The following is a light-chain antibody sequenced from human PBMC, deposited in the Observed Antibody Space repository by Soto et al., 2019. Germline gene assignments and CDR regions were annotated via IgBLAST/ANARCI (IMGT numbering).Light chain of an antibody. Sequence: EIVLTQSPGTLSLSPGERATLSCRASQSVSSSYLAWYQQKPGRAPRLLIYGASSRATGIPDRFSGSGSGTDFTLTISRLEPEDFAVYYCQQYGSSPPCTFGQGTKV. J-gene: IGKJ1*01. CDR3: QQYGSSPPCT. CDR2: GAS. V-gene: IGKV3-20*01. CDR1: QSVSSSY.